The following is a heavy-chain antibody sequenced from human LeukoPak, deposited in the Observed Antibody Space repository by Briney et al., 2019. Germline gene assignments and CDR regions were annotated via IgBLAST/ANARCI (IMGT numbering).Heavy chain of an antibody. J-gene: IGHJ4*02. D-gene: IGHD3-10*01. Sequence: GGSLRLSCAASGFRFSNSWKYWVRQGPGKGPVWVSRMKTDGTTIEYADSVKGRFTISRDNAKNTRFLQMSSLRVEDTAVYYCARGPDHGGSYYPDWGQGTRVTVSS. CDR1: GFRFSNSW. V-gene: IGHV3-74*01. CDR3: ARGPDHGGSYYPD. CDR2: MKTDGTTI.